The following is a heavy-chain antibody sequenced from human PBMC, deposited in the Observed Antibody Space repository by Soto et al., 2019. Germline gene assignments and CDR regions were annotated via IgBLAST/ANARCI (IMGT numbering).Heavy chain of an antibody. J-gene: IGHJ4*02. CDR1: GFSLRTSGVG. CDR3: EHLTTGGFYFDY. Sequence: QITLKESGPTLVKPTQTLTLTCTFSGFSLRTSGVGVGWIRQPPGKALEWLALIYWDDGKRYSPSLKSRLTITKDTYKNQVVLRMTNMDPVDTATYYCEHLTTGGFYFDYWGQGTLVTVSS. V-gene: IGHV2-5*02. D-gene: IGHD4-17*01. CDR2: IYWDDGK.